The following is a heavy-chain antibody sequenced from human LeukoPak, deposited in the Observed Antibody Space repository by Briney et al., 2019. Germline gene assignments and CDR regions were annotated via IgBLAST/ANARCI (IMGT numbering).Heavy chain of an antibody. Sequence: ASVKVSCKASGYTFTSYYMHWVRQAPGQGLEWVGIIKPSGGSTNYAQKFQGRVTMTRDMSTSTVYMELSSLRSEDTALYYCARTASYSNSTGDAFDIWGQGTMVTVSS. V-gene: IGHV1-46*01. CDR3: ARTASYSNSTGDAFDI. CDR2: IKPSGGST. CDR1: GYTFTSYY. D-gene: IGHD6-13*01. J-gene: IGHJ3*02.